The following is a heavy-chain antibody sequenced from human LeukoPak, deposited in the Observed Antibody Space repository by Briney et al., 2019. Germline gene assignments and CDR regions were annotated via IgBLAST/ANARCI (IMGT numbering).Heavy chain of an antibody. CDR2: IIPISGTA. J-gene: IGHJ4*02. V-gene: IGHV1-69*13. Sequence: SVKVSCKASGGTFSSYAISWVRQAPGQGLEWMGGIIPISGTANYAQKFQGRVTITADESTSTAYMELRSLRSDDTAVYYCARVDNWNYAHFDYWGQGTLVTVSS. D-gene: IGHD1-7*01. CDR3: ARVDNWNYAHFDY. CDR1: GGTFSSYA.